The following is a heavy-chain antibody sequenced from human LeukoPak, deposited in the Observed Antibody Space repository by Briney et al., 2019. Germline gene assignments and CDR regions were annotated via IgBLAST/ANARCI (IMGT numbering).Heavy chain of an antibody. J-gene: IGHJ6*04. CDR1: GFTFSSYE. CDR3: ARVSRSMVDV. V-gene: IGHV3-48*03. Sequence: PGGSLRLSCAASGFTFSSYEMNWVRQAPGKGLEWVSYISSSGSTIYYADSVKGRFTISRDNSENTVYLQMNSLRAEDTAVYYCARVSRSMVDVWGKGTTVTISS. D-gene: IGHD5-24*01. CDR2: ISSSGSTI.